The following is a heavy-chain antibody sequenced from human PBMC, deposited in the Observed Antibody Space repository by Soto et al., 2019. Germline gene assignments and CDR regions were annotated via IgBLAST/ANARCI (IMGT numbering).Heavy chain of an antibody. D-gene: IGHD3-22*01. CDR1: GYTLTSYG. V-gene: IGHV1-18*01. J-gene: IGHJ4*02. CDR2: ISAYNGNT. Sequence: ASVKVSCKASGYTLTSYGISWVRQAPGQGLEWMGWISAYNGNTNYAQKLQGRVTMTTDTSTSTAYMELRSLRSDDTAVYYCARGSYDSSGYYYDDYWGQGTLVTVSS. CDR3: ARGSYDSSGYYYDDY.